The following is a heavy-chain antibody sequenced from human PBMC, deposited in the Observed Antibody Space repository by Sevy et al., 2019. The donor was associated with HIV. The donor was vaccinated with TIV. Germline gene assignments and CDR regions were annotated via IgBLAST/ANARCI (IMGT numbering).Heavy chain of an antibody. Sequence: GGSLRLSCAASGFIFSGYWMHWVRQAPGKGLVWVSRISSDGSALTYAESVKGRFTISRDNAKNTLFLEMSSLRAEDTAVYYCATLPFTHSSFYYFDFWGQGTLVTVSS. CDR2: ISSDGSAL. CDR1: GFIFSGYW. V-gene: IGHV3-74*01. J-gene: IGHJ4*02. D-gene: IGHD5-18*01. CDR3: ATLPFTHSSFYYFDF.